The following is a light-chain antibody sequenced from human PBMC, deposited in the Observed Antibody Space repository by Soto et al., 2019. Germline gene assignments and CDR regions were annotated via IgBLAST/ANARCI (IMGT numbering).Light chain of an antibody. Sequence: QSALTQPPSASGSPGQSVTISCTGTNSDIGGYSYVSWYQQHPGKAPKLMIYEVSKRPSGVPDRFSGSRSGSTASLTVSGLQAEDEADYYCSSYAGSNISFGGGTKLTVL. CDR1: NSDIGGYSY. V-gene: IGLV2-8*01. CDR3: SSYAGSNIS. CDR2: EVS. J-gene: IGLJ3*02.